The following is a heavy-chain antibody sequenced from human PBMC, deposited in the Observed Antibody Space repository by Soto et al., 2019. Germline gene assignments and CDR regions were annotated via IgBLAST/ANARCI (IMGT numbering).Heavy chain of an antibody. CDR2: ISYDGSNK. J-gene: IGHJ1*01. CDR3: ARGRVGATTGRGYFQH. V-gene: IGHV3-30-3*01. D-gene: IGHD1-26*01. Sequence: AGGSLRLSCAASGFTFSSYAMHWVRQAPGKGLEWVAVISYDGSNKYYADSVKGRFTISRDNSKNTLYLQMNSLRAEDTAVYYCARGRVGATTGRGYFQHWGQGTLVTVSS. CDR1: GFTFSSYA.